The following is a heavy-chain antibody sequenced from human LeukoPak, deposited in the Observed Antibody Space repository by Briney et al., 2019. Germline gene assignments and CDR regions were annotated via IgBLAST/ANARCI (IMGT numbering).Heavy chain of an antibody. J-gene: IGHJ4*02. Sequence: GASVKVSCKTSGYIFTNHDIKWMRQAPGQGLEWMGWMNPTSGNKGYAQKFQGRVTMTSDTSMNTMYMEMSSLRSEDTAVYYCARAVATVTTRGYSYYFDFWGQGALVTVSS. CDR2: MNPTSGNK. CDR3: ARAVATVTTRGYSYYFDF. CDR1: GYIFTNHD. D-gene: IGHD4-17*01. V-gene: IGHV1-8*01.